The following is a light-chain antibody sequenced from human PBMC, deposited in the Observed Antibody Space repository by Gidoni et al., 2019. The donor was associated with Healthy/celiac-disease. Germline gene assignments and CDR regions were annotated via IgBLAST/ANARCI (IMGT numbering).Light chain of an antibody. CDR2: STS. CDR3: LLYYGGAPPWV. CDR1: TGAVTSGYY. V-gene: IGLV7-43*01. J-gene: IGLJ3*02. Sequence: QTVVTQEPSLTVSPGGTVTLTCASSTGAVTSGYYPNWFQQKPGQAPRALIYSTSNTHSWTPARFSGSLLGGKAALTLSGVQPEDEAEYYCLLYYGGAPPWVFGGGTKLTVL.